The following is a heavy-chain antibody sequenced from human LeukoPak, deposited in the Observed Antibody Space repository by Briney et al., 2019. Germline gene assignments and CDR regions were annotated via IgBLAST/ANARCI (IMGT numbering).Heavy chain of an antibody. V-gene: IGHV3-7*01. CDR2: IKQDGTEK. J-gene: IGHJ4*02. CDR1: GFSFTTYW. Sequence: GGSLRLSCGASGFSFTTYWMGWVRQAPGKGLEWVANIKQDGTEKYYVDSVKGRFTISRDNAKNSLYLQMNSLRAEDTAVYYCARALIAASLYYFDYWGQGTLVTVSS. CDR3: ARALIAASLYYFDY. D-gene: IGHD6-6*01.